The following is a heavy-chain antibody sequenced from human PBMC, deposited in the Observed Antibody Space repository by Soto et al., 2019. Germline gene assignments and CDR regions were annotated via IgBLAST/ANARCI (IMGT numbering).Heavy chain of an antibody. V-gene: IGHV3-11*01. CDR3: ARDTAFIASGLFSP. J-gene: IGHJ5*02. CDR1: GFTFNDYY. D-gene: IGHD3-22*01. Sequence: TGGSLRLSCVASGFTFNDYYMTWVRQAPGKGLEWISHISDSGSSIYYADSVKGRFTISRDNAMNSLYLHMNNLRAEDTAVYYCARDTAFIASGLFSPWGQGTLVTVSS. CDR2: ISDSGSSI.